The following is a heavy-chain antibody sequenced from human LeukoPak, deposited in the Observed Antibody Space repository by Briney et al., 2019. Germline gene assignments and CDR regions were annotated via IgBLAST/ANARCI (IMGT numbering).Heavy chain of an antibody. D-gene: IGHD3-10*01. Sequence: SETLSLTCTVSGGSISSHYWSWIRQPPGKGLEWVGYIYYSGTTNYNPSLKSRVTISVDTSKNQFSLKLSSVTAADTAVYYCARHANYYGSGTYPLDYWGQGTLVTVSS. V-gene: IGHV4-59*08. CDR2: IYYSGTT. CDR1: GGSISSHY. CDR3: ARHANYYGSGTYPLDY. J-gene: IGHJ4*02.